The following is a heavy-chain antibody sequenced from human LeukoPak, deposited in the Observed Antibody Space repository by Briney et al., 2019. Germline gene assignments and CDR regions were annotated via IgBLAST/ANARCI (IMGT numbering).Heavy chain of an antibody. V-gene: IGHV3-7*01. CDR2: IKQDGSGT. Sequence: GGSLRLSCAASGFTFSNYWMSWVRRPPGKGLEWVANIKQDGSGTYYVDPLRSRFTISRDNAKKSLYLQMNSLRAEDTAVYYCARDFWGAYRVDYFDYWGQGTLVTVSS. D-gene: IGHD3-3*01. J-gene: IGHJ4*02. CDR3: ARDFWGAYRVDYFDY. CDR1: GFTFSNYW.